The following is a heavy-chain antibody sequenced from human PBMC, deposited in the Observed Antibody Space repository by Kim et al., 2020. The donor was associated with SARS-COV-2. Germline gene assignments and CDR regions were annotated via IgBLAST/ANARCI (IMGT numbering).Heavy chain of an antibody. CDR1: GGSISSSNW. CDR3: ATSKRLRHHCSGGSCYSWFDP. J-gene: IGHJ5*02. D-gene: IGHD2-15*01. CDR2: IYHSGST. V-gene: IGHV4-4*02. Sequence: SETLSLTCAVSGGSISSSNWWSWVRQPPGKGLEWIGEIYHSGSTNYNPSLKSRVTISVDKSKNQFSLKLSSVTAADTAVYYCATSKRLRHHCSGGSCYSWFDPWGQGTLVTVSS.